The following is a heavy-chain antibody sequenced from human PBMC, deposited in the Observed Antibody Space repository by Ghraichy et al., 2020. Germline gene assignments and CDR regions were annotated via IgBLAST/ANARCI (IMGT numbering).Heavy chain of an antibody. Sequence: GGSLRLSCAASGFTFSSYAMHWVRQAPGKGLEWVAVISYDGSNKYYADSVKGRFTISRDNSKNTLYLQMNSLRAEDTAVYYCARDLAAYWGQGTLVTVSS. CDR2: ISYDGSNK. CDR1: GFTFSSYA. D-gene: IGHD6-25*01. CDR3: ARDLAAY. J-gene: IGHJ4*02. V-gene: IGHV3-30*04.